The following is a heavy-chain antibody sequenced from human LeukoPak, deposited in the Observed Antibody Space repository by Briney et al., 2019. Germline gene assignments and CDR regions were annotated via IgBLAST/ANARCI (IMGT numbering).Heavy chain of an antibody. V-gene: IGHV1-24*01. J-gene: IGHJ4*02. D-gene: IGHD3-10*01. CDR3: ATAGYYGSGSYYKRGYYFDY. CDR1: GYTLTELS. Sequence: ASVKVSCKVSGYTLTELSMHWVRQAPGKGLEWMGGFDPEDGETIYAQQFQGRVTMTEDTSTDTAYLEQSSLRSEDTAVYYCATAGYYGSGSYYKRGYYFDYWGQGTLVTVSS. CDR2: FDPEDGET.